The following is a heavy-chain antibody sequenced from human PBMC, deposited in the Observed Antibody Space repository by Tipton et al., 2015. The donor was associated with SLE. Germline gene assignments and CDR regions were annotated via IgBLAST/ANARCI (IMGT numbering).Heavy chain of an antibody. CDR3: ARGPWTEY. Sequence: GLVKPSETLSLTCSVSGGSVSGHYWSWIRQTPGKGLEWIAYIYHSGSTNYNPSLKSRVTISEDRSKNQFSLKLRSVTAADTAVYYCARGPWTEYWGQGTLVTVSS. V-gene: IGHV4-59*02. CDR1: GGSVSGHY. CDR2: IYHSGST. D-gene: IGHD3/OR15-3a*01. J-gene: IGHJ4*02.